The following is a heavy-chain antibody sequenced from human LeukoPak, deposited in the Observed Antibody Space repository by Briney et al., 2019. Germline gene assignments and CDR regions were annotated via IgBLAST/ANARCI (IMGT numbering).Heavy chain of an antibody. D-gene: IGHD2-21*02. CDR3: ARESCGGDCYSQYYYYGMDV. V-gene: IGHV1-69*04. Sequence: ASVKVSCKASGGTFGSYAISWVRQAPGQGLEWMGRIIPILGIANYAQKFQGRVTITADKSTSTAYMELSSLRSEDTAVYYCARESCGGDCYSQYYYYGMDVWGQGTTVTVSS. CDR2: IIPILGIA. J-gene: IGHJ6*02. CDR1: GGTFGSYA.